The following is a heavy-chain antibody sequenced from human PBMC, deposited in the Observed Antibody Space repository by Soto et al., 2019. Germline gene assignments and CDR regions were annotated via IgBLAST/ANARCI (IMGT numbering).Heavy chain of an antibody. CDR3: ARDHGWWSFDY. Sequence: ASVKVSCKASGYTFTGLYIHWVRLAPGQGLEWMGWINPNSGGTNYAEKFQGRVTMTRDTSISTAYMELSSLRSDDTAVYYCARDHGWWSFDYWGQGALVTVSS. D-gene: IGHD2-8*02. J-gene: IGHJ4*02. CDR2: INPNSGGT. V-gene: IGHV1-2*02. CDR1: GYTFTGLY.